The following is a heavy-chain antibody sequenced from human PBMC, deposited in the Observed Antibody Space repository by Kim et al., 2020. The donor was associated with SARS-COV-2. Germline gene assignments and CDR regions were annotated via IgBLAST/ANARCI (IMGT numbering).Heavy chain of an antibody. D-gene: IGHD6-13*01. CDR3: ASNPSSPMYYYYGMDV. V-gene: IGHV3-33*08. CDR2: IWYDGSNK. J-gene: IGHJ6*02. CDR1: GFTFSSYG. Sequence: GGSLRLSCAASGFTFSSYGMHWVRQAPGKGLEWVAVIWYDGSNKYYADSVKGRFTISRDNSKNTLYLQMNSLRAEDTAVYYCASNPSSPMYYYYGMDVWGQGTTVTASS.